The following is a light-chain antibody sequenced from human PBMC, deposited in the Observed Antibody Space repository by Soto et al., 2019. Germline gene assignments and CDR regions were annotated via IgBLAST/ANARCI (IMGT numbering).Light chain of an antibody. J-gene: IGKJ4*01. CDR2: GAS. Sequence: IQLTQSPSSLSASIGDRVTITCRASQDISIYLAWYQQKSGEAPRLLIYGASTLQSGVPSRFSGSQSGTDFTLTIRGLQPEDFAPYYCQQHHSFVLTFGGGTKVEMK. CDR1: QDISIY. CDR3: QQHHSFVLT. V-gene: IGKV1-9*01.